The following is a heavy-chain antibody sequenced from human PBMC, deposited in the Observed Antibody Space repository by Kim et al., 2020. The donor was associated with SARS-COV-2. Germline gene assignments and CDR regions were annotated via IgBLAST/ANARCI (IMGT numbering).Heavy chain of an antibody. CDR2: ISYDGSNK. V-gene: IGHV3-30-3*01. CDR1: GFTFSSYA. CDR3: AREEAVVVIAKGLYNWFDP. Sequence: GGSLRLSCAASGFTFSSYAMHWVRQAPGKGLEWVAVISYDGSNKYYADSVKGRFTISRDNSKNTLYLQMNSLRAEDTAVYYCAREEAVVVIAKGLYNWFDPWGQGTLVTVSS. J-gene: IGHJ5*02. D-gene: IGHD2-21*01.